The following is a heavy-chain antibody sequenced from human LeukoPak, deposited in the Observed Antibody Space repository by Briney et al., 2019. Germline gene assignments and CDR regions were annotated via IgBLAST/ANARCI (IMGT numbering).Heavy chain of an antibody. CDR1: GYTFTNYA. Sequence: GASVKVSCKASGYTFTNYAIHWVRQAPGQRLEWMGWINADNGDTKYLQRFQGRVTITRGTSASTAYMELSSLRNEDTAVFYCARGPIAAVAFFDYWGQGTLVSVSS. V-gene: IGHV1-3*01. CDR3: ARGPIAAVAFFDY. CDR2: INADNGDT. J-gene: IGHJ4*02. D-gene: IGHD6-13*01.